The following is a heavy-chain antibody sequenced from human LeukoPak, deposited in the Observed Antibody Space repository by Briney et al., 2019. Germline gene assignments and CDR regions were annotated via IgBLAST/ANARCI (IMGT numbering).Heavy chain of an antibody. J-gene: IGHJ4*02. CDR2: ISGSGDST. V-gene: IGHV3-23*01. CDR1: GFTFSSYA. D-gene: IGHD3-10*01. CDR3: AKASRLLHGSGSYPGYSDY. Sequence: GGSLRLSCAASGFTFSSYAMSWVRQAPGKGLEWVSSISGSGDSTYYADSVKGRFTISRDNSKNTLYLQMNSLRAEDTAVYYCAKASRLLHGSGSYPGYSDYWGQGTLVTVSS.